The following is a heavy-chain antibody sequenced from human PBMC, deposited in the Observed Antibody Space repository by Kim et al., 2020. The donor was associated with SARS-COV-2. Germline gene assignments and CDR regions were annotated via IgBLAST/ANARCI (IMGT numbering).Heavy chain of an antibody. J-gene: IGHJ6*02. CDR1: GFTFSSYG. CDR2: ISYDGSNK. V-gene: IGHV3-30*18. CDR3: AKELPPGYSSGWSYYYYGMDV. Sequence: GGSLRLSCAASGFTFSSYGMHWVRQAPGKGLEWVAVISYDGSNKYYADSVKGRFTISRDNSKNTRYLQMNSLRAENTAVYYCAKELPPGYSSGWSYYYYGMDVWGQGTTVTVSS. D-gene: IGHD6-19*01.